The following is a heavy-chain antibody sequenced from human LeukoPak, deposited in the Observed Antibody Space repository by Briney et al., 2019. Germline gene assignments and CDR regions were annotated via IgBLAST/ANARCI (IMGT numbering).Heavy chain of an antibody. CDR3: ARGQYRWEPEGNWFDP. Sequence: GGSLRLSCIASGFTFRDYSMNWVRQARGKGPEWIAHISSRSTAKYYAESVMGRFTISRDNDMNSLYLQMNSLRDEDTAVYYCARGQYRWEPEGNWFDPWGQGTLVTVSS. CDR1: GFTFRDYS. V-gene: IGHV3-48*02. D-gene: IGHD1-26*01. CDR2: ISSRSTAK. J-gene: IGHJ5*02.